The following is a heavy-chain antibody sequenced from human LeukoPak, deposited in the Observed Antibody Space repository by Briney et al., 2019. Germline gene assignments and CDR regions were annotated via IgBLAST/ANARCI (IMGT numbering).Heavy chain of an antibody. Sequence: SQTLSLTCTVSGASTSSGDYYWSWIRQPPGKGLEWIGYIYYSGSAYYNPSLKSRVIMSVDRSKNQFSLKLSFVTAADTAVYYCARGVGCSGGSCLIDYWGQGTLVTASS. V-gene: IGHV4-30-4*01. CDR3: ARGVGCSGGSCLIDY. D-gene: IGHD2-15*01. CDR2: IYYSGSA. CDR1: GASTSSGDYY. J-gene: IGHJ4*02.